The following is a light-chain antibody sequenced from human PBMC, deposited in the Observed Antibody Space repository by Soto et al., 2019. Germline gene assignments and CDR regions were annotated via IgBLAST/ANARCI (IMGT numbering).Light chain of an antibody. Sequence: DSQMTQSPFALSASLGDRVTITCPASQSISDYLNWYQQKPGKGPKLLIFAASSLQVGVPSRFSGSGSGTDFTLTISSLQPEDFATYFCQQSHSAPFTFGPGTTVDIK. CDR3: QQSHSAPFT. V-gene: IGKV1-39*01. J-gene: IGKJ3*01. CDR1: QSISDY. CDR2: AAS.